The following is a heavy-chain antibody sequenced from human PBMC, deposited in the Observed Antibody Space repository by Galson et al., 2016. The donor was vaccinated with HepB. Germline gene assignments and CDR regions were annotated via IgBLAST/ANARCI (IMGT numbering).Heavy chain of an antibody. Sequence: SLRLSCAAAGFAFSNYAMSWVRQAPGKGLEWVSALSGNGERAFYAGSMKAQFSISRDNSKDTLYLQMNSLRVEDTAIYYCAKVRSGGGHNTDAFDVWGQGTLVTVSS. D-gene: IGHD6-19*01. V-gene: IGHV3-23*01. CDR1: GFAFSNYA. CDR3: AKVRSGGGHNTDAFDV. J-gene: IGHJ3*01. CDR2: LSGNGERA.